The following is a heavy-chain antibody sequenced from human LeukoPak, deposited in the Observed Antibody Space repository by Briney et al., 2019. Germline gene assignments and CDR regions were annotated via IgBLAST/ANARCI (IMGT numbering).Heavy chain of an antibody. Sequence: PGGSLRLSCAASGFTFSSYAMSWVRQAPGKGLEWVSSISSSSSYIYYADSVKGRFTISRGNAKNSLYLQMNSLRAEDTAVYYCARVSSVLLWFGEFSVSVEPGDWFDPWGQGTLVTVSS. CDR2: ISSSSSYI. CDR1: GFTFSSYA. J-gene: IGHJ5*02. CDR3: ARVSSVLLWFGEFSVSVEPGDWFDP. D-gene: IGHD3-10*01. V-gene: IGHV3-21*01.